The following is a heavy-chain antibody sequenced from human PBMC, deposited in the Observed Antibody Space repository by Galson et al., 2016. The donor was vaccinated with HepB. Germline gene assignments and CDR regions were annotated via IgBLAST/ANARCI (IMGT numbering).Heavy chain of an antibody. CDR3: SRWSGYYGMDV. CDR1: GFSFSNYF. J-gene: IGHJ6*03. V-gene: IGHV3-74*01. D-gene: IGHD3-3*01. CDR2: INSDGSNT. Sequence: SLRLSCAASGFSFSNYFMHWVRQPPGKGLVWVSRINSDGSNTSYADSVKGRFSISRDNAKTTLYLQINSLRAEDTAVYYCSRWSGYYGMDVWGKGTTVTVSS.